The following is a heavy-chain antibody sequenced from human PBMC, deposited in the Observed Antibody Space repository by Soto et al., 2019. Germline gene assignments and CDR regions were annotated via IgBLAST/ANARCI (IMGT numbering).Heavy chain of an antibody. J-gene: IGHJ6*04. D-gene: IGHD2-15*01. CDR2: ISGGGSGR. CDR3: ARLRFPIAPRRPLNSYVRDV. CDR1: GFTFGSYA. Sequence: VELVESGGGLAQPGGSLRLSCAASGFTFGSYAMTWVRQAPGKGLERVSGISGGGSGRYYSDSVEARFTTSRAHPKNLLDLQMHTLRAEASAVSFCARLRFPIAPRRPLNSYVRDVWGNGTTITVSS. V-gene: IGHV3-23*04.